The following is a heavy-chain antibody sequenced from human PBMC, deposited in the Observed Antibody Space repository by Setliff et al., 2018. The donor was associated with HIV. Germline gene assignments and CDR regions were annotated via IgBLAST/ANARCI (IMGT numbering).Heavy chain of an antibody. CDR1: EYTFTLYG. J-gene: IGHJ6*03. CDR2: INAGNGNT. Sequence: ASVKVSCKASEYTFTLYGIHWVRQAPGQRPEWVGWINAGNGNTKYSQKFQGRVTITRDTSASTAYMDLSGLRSEDTAVYYCARDNGYYYMDVWGKGTTVTVSS. CDR3: ARDNGYYYMDV. V-gene: IGHV1-3*01.